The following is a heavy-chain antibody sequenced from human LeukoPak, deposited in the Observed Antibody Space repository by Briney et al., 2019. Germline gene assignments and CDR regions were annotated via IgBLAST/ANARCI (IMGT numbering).Heavy chain of an antibody. CDR1: GGSISSGNY. J-gene: IGHJ6*03. CDR3: ARDKLDIVVVPGRESYFYYYYYMDV. D-gene: IGHD2-2*03. V-gene: IGHV4-61*02. Sequence: SSETLSLTCTVSGGSISSGNYWSWIRQPAGKGLEWIGRIYTSGSTNYNPSLKSRVNISVDTSKNQFSLKLSSVTAADTAVYYCARDKLDIVVVPGRESYFYYYYYMDVWGKGTTVTISS. CDR2: IYTSGST.